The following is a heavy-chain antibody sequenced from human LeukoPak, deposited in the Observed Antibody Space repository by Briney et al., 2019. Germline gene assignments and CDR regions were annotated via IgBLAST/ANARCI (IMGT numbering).Heavy chain of an antibody. D-gene: IGHD3-22*01. CDR2: ISSSGSTI. Sequence: GGSLRLSCAASGFTFSSYEMNWVRQAPGKGLEWVSYISSSGSTIYYADSVKGRFTISRDNAKNSLYLQLNSLRAEDTAVYYCARDTGRSGYYFDYWGQGTLVTVPS. CDR1: GFTFSSYE. V-gene: IGHV3-48*03. J-gene: IGHJ4*02. CDR3: ARDTGRSGYYFDY.